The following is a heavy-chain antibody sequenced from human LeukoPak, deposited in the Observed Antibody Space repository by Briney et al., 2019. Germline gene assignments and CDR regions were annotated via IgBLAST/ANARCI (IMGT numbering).Heavy chain of an antibody. D-gene: IGHD3-10*01. Sequence: SETLSLTCAVYGGSFSGYYWSWIRQPPGKGLEWIGEINHSGSTNYNPSLKSRVTISVDTSKNQFSLKLSSVTAADTAVYYCARGRGAALRGPRYFDYWGQGTLVTVSS. CDR2: INHSGST. V-gene: IGHV4-34*01. CDR1: GGSFSGYY. CDR3: ARGRGAALRGPRYFDY. J-gene: IGHJ4*02.